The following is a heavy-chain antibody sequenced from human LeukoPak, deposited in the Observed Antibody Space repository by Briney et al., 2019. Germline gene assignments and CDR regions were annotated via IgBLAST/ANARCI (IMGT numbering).Heavy chain of an antibody. D-gene: IGHD2-15*01. CDR3: ARVDPSISFAY. J-gene: IGHJ4*02. Sequence: SETLSLTCTVSGYSIISGYYWGWIRQPPGKGLEWIGSIYHSGITYYNPSLKSRVTLSVDTSKNQFSLSLTSVTAADTAIYYCARVDPSISFAYWGQGTLVTVSS. CDR1: GYSIISGYY. CDR2: IYHSGIT. V-gene: IGHV4-38-2*02.